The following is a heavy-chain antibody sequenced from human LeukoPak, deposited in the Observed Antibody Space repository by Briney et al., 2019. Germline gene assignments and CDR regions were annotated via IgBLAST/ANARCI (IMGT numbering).Heavy chain of an antibody. Sequence: SETLSLTCIVSGDSINSNSQYWGWIRQPPGTGLEWIGTMYYSGSTYYNPSLKSRVTISVDTSKNQFYLKLSSVTAADTAVYYCASRSLTDYYDSSGYTFDYWGQGTLVTVSS. J-gene: IGHJ4*02. V-gene: IGHV4-39*07. CDR3: ASRSLTDYYDSSGYTFDY. D-gene: IGHD3-22*01. CDR2: MYYSGST. CDR1: GDSINSNSQY.